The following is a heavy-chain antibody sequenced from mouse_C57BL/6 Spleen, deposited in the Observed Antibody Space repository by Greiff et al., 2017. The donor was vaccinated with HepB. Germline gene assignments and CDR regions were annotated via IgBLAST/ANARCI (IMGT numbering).Heavy chain of an antibody. CDR3: ARSGDYDPYYYAMDY. D-gene: IGHD2-4*01. J-gene: IGHJ4*01. CDR2: IYPRDGST. CDR1: GYTFTSYD. V-gene: IGHV1-85*01. Sequence: QVQLKESGPELVKPGASVKLSCKASGYTFTSYDINWVKQRPGQGLEWIGWIYPRDGSTKYNEKFKGKATLTVDPSSSTAYMELHSLTSEDSAVYFCARSGDYDPYYYAMDYWGQGTSVTVSS.